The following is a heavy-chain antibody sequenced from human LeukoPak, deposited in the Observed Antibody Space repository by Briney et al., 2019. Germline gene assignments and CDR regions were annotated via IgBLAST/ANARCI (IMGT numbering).Heavy chain of an antibody. D-gene: IGHD6-13*01. Sequence: ASVKVSCEASGYTFTSYDINWVRQATGQGLEWMGWMNPNSGNTGYAQKFQGRVTMTRNTSISTAYMELSSLRSEDTAVYYCATDRSIAAAEWRFDPWGQGTLVTVSS. J-gene: IGHJ5*02. CDR3: ATDRSIAAAEWRFDP. CDR2: MNPNSGNT. V-gene: IGHV1-8*01. CDR1: GYTFTSYD.